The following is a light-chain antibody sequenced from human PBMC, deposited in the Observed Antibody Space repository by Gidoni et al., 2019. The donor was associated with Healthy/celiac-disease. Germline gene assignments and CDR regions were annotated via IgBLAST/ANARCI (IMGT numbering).Light chain of an antibody. CDR3: QQRSNWLT. CDR2: DAS. J-gene: IGKJ4*01. CDR1: QSVSSY. V-gene: IGKV3-11*01. Sequence: EIVLTQSPATLSLSPGERATLSCRASQSVSSYLAWYQQKPGQAPRLLIYDASNRATGIPARFSCSGSGTDFTLTLSSLEPEDFAVYYCQQRSNWLTFGGGTKVEIK.